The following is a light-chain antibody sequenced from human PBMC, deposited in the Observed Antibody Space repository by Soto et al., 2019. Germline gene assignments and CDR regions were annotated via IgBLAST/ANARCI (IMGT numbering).Light chain of an antibody. CDR2: GAS. J-gene: IGKJ5*01. Sequence: EIVMTQSPGTLSVSPGERVTLSCRASQSVNTKLAWYQQKVGQAPRLLIYGASTRATGISARFSGSGSGTEFTLTISSLQSEDFAVYYCQQDNNWPPITVGQGTRLDIK. CDR3: QQDNNWPPIT. CDR1: QSVNTK. V-gene: IGKV3-15*01.